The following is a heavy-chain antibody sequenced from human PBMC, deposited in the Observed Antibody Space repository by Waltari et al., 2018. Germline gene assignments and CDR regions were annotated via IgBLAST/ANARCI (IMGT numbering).Heavy chain of an antibody. J-gene: IGHJ6*03. CDR1: GGSISSYY. D-gene: IGHD1-26*01. CDR3: ARTGWDTSVYYYYYYMDV. Sequence: QVQLQESGPGLVKPSETLSLTCTVSGGSISSYYWSWIRQPPGKGLEWIGYIYYSGSTNDNPSLKSRVTISVDTSKNQFSLKLSSVTAADTAVYYCARTGWDTSVYYYYYYMDVWGKGTTVTISS. V-gene: IGHV4-59*08. CDR2: IYYSGST.